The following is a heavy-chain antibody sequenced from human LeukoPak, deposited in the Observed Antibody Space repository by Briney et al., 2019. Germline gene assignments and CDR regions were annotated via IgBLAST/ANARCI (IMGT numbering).Heavy chain of an antibody. CDR1: GLTFSSYW. CDR3: ARVPPYYYDSSGYYDY. CDR2: INSDGSST. V-gene: IGHV3-74*01. J-gene: IGHJ4*02. D-gene: IGHD3-22*01. Sequence: AGGSLRLSCAASGLTFSSYWMHWVRQTPGKGLVWVSRINSDGSSTSYADSVKGRFTISRDNSKNTLYLQMNSLRAEDTAVYYCARVPPYYYDSSGYYDYWGQGTLVTVSS.